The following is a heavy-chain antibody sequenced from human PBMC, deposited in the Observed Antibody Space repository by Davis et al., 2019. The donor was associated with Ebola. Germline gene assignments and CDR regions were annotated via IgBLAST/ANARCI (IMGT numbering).Heavy chain of an antibody. CDR1: GFSVTTTY. J-gene: IGHJ6*02. V-gene: IGHV3-66*01. D-gene: IGHD4-17*01. Sequence: GESLKISCVASGFSVTTTYMAWVRQAPGKGLEWVSVIYSGGSTYYADSVKGRFTISRDNSKNTLYLQMNSLRAEDTAVYYCARYGDYGMDVWGQGTTVTVSS. CDR2: IYSGGST. CDR3: ARYGDYGMDV.